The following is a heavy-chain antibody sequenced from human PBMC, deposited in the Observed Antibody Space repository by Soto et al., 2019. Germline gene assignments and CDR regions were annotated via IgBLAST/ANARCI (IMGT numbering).Heavy chain of an antibody. J-gene: IGHJ6*02. V-gene: IGHV4-31*03. CDR2: IYFSGYT. CDR1: GNSITSGSSY. D-gene: IGHD3-10*01. CDR3: ATLYGSWRFPLYYYGMDV. Sequence: QVQLQESGPGLVKPSQTLSLTCTVSGNSITSGSSYWSWIRQPPGKGLEWMGYIYFSGYTYYNPSLKSRITMSVDTPKNQFSLNLTSVTAADTAVYYCATLYGSWRFPLYYYGMDVWGQGTTVTVSS.